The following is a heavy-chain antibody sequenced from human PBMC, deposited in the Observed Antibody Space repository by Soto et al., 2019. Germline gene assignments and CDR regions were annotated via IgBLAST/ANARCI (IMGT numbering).Heavy chain of an antibody. Sequence: DVQLLESGGGLVQPGGSLRLSCAASGFTFTSYTITWFRQAPGTGLEWVSSITGSGDSTYYSDSVKGRFTISRDNSKNTLYLLLNSLRAEDTAMYYCAAAVTSHYWGQGTLVTVSS. CDR2: ITGSGDST. CDR1: GFTFTSYT. D-gene: IGHD2-21*02. V-gene: IGHV3-23*01. CDR3: AAAVTSHY. J-gene: IGHJ4*02.